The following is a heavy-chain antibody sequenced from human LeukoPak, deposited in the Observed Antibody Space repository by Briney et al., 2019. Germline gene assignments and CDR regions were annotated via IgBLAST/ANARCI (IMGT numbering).Heavy chain of an antibody. J-gene: IGHJ4*02. Sequence: PSETLSLTCTVSGGSISSYYWSWIRQPAGKGLERIGRIYTSGSTNYNHSLKSRVTMSVDTSKNQFSLNLSSVTAADTAVYYCARETPYYSSQDYWGQGTLVTVSS. CDR3: ARETPYYSSQDY. CDR1: GGSISSYY. D-gene: IGHD2-2*01. V-gene: IGHV4-4*07. CDR2: IYTSGST.